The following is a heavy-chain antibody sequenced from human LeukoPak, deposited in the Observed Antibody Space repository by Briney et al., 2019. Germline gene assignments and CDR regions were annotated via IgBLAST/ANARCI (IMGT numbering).Heavy chain of an antibody. CDR1: GFIFSSYG. D-gene: IGHD2-15*01. Sequence: GRSLRLSCAASGFIFSSYGMHWVCHAPGKGLELVALIWYDGTNEYYTDSVKGRFTISRANSKNTLYLQMNSLRAEDTAVYYCARVPYCSGGRCSSWIDHWGQGTLVTVSS. CDR3: ARVPYCSGGRCSSWIDH. V-gene: IGHV3-33*01. J-gene: IGHJ4*02. CDR2: IWYDGTNE.